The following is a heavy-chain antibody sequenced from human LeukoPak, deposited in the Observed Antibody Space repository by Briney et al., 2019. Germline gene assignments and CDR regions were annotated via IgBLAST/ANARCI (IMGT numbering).Heavy chain of an antibody. CDR1: GYSFTSYW. Sequence: GESLKISCKGSGYSFTSYWIGWVRQMPGKGLGWMGIIYPGDSDTRYSPSFQGQVTISADKSISTAYLQWSSLKASDTAMYYCARQKKGLSGYDFLNWFDPWGQGTLVTVSS. CDR2: IYPGDSDT. V-gene: IGHV5-51*01. J-gene: IGHJ5*02. CDR3: ARQKKGLSGYDFLNWFDP. D-gene: IGHD5-12*01.